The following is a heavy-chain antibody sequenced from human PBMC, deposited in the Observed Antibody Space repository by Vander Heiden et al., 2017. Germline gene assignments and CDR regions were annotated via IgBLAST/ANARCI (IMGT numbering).Heavy chain of an antibody. Sequence: QVQLVQSGAEVKKHGSSVKVSCKASGGTFSSYAISWVRQAPGQGLEWMGGIIPIFGTANYAQKFQGRVTITADESTSTAYMELSSLRSEDTAVYYCARIRMIQGFGYYYYGMDVWGQGTTVTVSS. D-gene: IGHD3-16*01. V-gene: IGHV1-69*01. CDR2: IIPIFGTA. CDR1: GGTFSSYA. CDR3: ARIRMIQGFGYYYYGMDV. J-gene: IGHJ6*02.